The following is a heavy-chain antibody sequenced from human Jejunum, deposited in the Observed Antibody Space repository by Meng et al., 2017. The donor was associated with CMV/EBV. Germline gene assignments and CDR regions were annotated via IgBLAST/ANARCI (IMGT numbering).Heavy chain of an antibody. J-gene: IGHJ5*02. CDR1: GGSIRSYY. Sequence: VQLPGAGTGTGKASGAPSLTCTVSGGSIRSYYWSWIRQPAGKGLEWIGRIYPNGNTNYNPSLKSRVTMSIDTSKNQFSLKLTSVTAADTAVYYCARDAPPNNYGWFDPWGQGTLVTVSS. V-gene: IGHV4-4*07. CDR3: ARDAPPNNYGWFDP. D-gene: IGHD5-18*01. CDR2: IYPNGNT.